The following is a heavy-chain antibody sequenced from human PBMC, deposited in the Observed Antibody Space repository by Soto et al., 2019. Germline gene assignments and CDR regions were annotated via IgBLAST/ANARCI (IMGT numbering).Heavy chain of an antibody. CDR1: GFTFSSYG. D-gene: IGHD2-8*01. CDR3: AKGFYCTNGVCSHYYYYGMDV. Sequence: LRLSCAASGFTFSSYGMHWVRQAPGKGLEWVAVISYDGSNKYYADSVKGRFTISRDNSKNTLYLQMNSLRAEDTAVYYCAKGFYCTNGVCSHYYYYGMDVWGQGTTVTVSS. J-gene: IGHJ6*02. CDR2: ISYDGSNK. V-gene: IGHV3-30*18.